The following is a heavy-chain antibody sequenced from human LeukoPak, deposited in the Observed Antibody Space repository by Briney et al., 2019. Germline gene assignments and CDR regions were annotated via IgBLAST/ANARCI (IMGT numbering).Heavy chain of an antibody. J-gene: IGHJ6*03. CDR1: GFTFSSYW. Sequence: GGSLRLSCAASGFTFSSYWMYWVRQAPGKGLVWVSRINSDGSSTSYADSVKGRFTISRDNAKNTLYLQMNSLRAEDTAVYYCAKGSGSGDYYYMDVWGKGTTVTISS. D-gene: IGHD3-10*01. V-gene: IGHV3-74*01. CDR2: INSDGSST. CDR3: AKGSGSGDYYYMDV.